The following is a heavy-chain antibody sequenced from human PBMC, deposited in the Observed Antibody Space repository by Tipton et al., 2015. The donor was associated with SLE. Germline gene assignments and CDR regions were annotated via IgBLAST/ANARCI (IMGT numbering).Heavy chain of an antibody. V-gene: IGHV4-59*01. Sequence: GLVKPSETLSLTCSVSGGSSSNYYWSWIRQPPGKGLEWIAYIYHGGSGSTNYNPSLKSRVTISVDASKNRVSLILTSVTAADTAVYYCARGGILTGYYFYFDYWGQGTLVTVSS. D-gene: IGHD3-9*01. CDR1: GGSSSNYY. CDR2: IYHGGSGST. J-gene: IGHJ4*02. CDR3: ARGGILTGYYFYFDY.